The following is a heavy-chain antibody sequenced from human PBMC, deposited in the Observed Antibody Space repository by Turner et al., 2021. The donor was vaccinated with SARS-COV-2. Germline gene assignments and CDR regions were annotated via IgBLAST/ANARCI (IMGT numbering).Heavy chain of an antibody. CDR1: GGSFSGYY. V-gene: IGHV4-34*01. J-gene: IGHJ3*02. CDR2: INHSGST. CDR3: ASGDVDIVAIPNSGDAFDI. D-gene: IGHD5-12*01. Sequence: QVQLQQWRAGLLKPSETLSLTCAVYGGSFSGYYWSWIRQPPGKGLEGIGEINHSGSTNYNPSRKSRVTISVDTSKNQFSLKLSSVTAADTAVYYCASGDVDIVAIPNSGDAFDIWGQGTMVTVSS.